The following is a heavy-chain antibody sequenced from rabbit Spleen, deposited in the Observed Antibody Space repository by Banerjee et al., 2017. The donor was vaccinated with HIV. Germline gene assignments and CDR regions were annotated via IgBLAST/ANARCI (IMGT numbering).Heavy chain of an antibody. Sequence: QSLEESGGDLVMPGASLTLTCTASEFSFSSSDWIYWVRQAPGKGLQWIACINTYTARPVYATWAKGRFTISRTSSTTVTLQMTSLTAADTATYFCARDLATVVGWNFNLWGPGTLVTVS. J-gene: IGHJ4*01. V-gene: IGHV1S40*01. CDR1: EFSFSSSDW. CDR3: ARDLATVVGWNFNL. D-gene: IGHD3-1*01. CDR2: INTYTARP.